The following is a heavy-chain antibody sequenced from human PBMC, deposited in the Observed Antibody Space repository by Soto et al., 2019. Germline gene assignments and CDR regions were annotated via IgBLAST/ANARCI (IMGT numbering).Heavy chain of an antibody. V-gene: IGHV4-34*01. D-gene: IGHD6-13*01. Sequence: SETLSLTCAVYGGSFSGYYWSWIRQPPGKGLEWIGEINHSGTTNCNPSLKSRVTISVDTSKNQFSLHLSSVTAADTAMYYCARLNSGWYPFDYWGQGTPVTVSS. CDR1: GGSFSGYY. CDR3: ARLNSGWYPFDY. CDR2: INHSGTT. J-gene: IGHJ4*02.